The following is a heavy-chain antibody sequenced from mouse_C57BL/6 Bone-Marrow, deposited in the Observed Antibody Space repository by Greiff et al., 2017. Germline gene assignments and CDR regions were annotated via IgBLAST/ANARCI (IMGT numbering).Heavy chain of an antibody. Sequence: VQLVESGGGLVQPTGSLKLSCAASGFSFNTYAMNWVRQAPGKGLEWVARIRSKSNNYATYYADSVKDRFTISRDDSESRLYLQMNNLKTEDTAMDYCVIQGCDDAMEYWGQGTSVTVSS. D-gene: IGHD3-3*01. CDR3: VIQGCDDAMEY. V-gene: IGHV10-1*01. CDR2: IRSKSNNYAT. J-gene: IGHJ4*01. CDR1: GFSFNTYA.